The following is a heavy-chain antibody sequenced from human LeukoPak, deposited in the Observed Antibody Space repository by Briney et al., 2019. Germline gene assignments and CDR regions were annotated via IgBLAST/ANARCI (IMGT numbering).Heavy chain of an antibody. CDR2: ISGSGGST. Sequence: GGSLRLSCAASGFTFSSYAMSWVGQAPGKGVEGVSAISGSGGSTYYADSVKGRFTISTDHSKNTLYLQMNSLRAEDTAVYYCAKELRYTWGTGITMIAGAFDIWGQGTMVTVSS. J-gene: IGHJ3*02. D-gene: IGHD3-22*01. CDR3: AKELRYTWGTGITMIAGAFDI. V-gene: IGHV3-23*01. CDR1: GFTFSSYA.